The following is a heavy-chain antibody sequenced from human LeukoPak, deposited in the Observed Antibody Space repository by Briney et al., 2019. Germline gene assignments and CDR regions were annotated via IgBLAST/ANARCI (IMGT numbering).Heavy chain of an antibody. Sequence: PGGSLRLSCAASGFTVSSNYMSWVRQAPGKGLEWVSVIYSGGSTYYADSVEGRFTISRDNSKNTLYLQMNSLRAEDTAVYYCARDGSRGVINGMDVWGQGTTVTVSS. CDR3: ARDGSRGVINGMDV. D-gene: IGHD3-10*01. J-gene: IGHJ6*02. V-gene: IGHV3-66*01. CDR2: IYSGGST. CDR1: GFTVSSNY.